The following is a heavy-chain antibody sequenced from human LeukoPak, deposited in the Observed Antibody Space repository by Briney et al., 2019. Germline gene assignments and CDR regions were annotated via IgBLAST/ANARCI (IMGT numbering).Heavy chain of an antibody. J-gene: IGHJ4*02. D-gene: IGHD3-3*01. CDR3: ASSYDFWSGYFTLFY. V-gene: IGHV1-69*01. CDR2: IIPIFGTA. Sequence: ASVKVSCKASGGTFSSYAISWVRQAPGQGLEWMGGIIPIFGTANYAQKLQGRVTITADESTSTAYMELSSLRSEDTAVYYCASSYDFWSGYFTLFYWGQGTLVTVSS. CDR1: GGTFSSYA.